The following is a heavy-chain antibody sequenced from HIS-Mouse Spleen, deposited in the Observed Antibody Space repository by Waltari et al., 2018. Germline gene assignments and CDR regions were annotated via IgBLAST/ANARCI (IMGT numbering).Heavy chain of an antibody. CDR2: IDWDDDK. CDR3: ARIAEGYSSGWYAFDY. Sequence: QVTLRESGPALVKPTQTLTLTCTFSGFSLSTSGMCVSWIRQPPGKALEWLARIDWDDDKYYSTPLMTRLTISKDTSKNQVVLTMTNMDPVDTATYYCARIAEGYSSGWYAFDYWGQGTLVTVSS. CDR1: GFSLSTSGMC. J-gene: IGHJ4*02. V-gene: IGHV2-70*15. D-gene: IGHD6-19*01.